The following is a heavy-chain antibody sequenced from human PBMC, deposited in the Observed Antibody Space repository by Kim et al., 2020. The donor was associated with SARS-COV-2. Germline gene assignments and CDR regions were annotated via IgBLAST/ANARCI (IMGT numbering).Heavy chain of an antibody. V-gene: IGHV3-33*06. J-gene: IGHJ1*01. D-gene: IGHD3-16*02. CDR2: IWYDGSNK. CDR1: GFTFSSYA. Sequence: GGSLRLSCAASGFTFSSYAMHWVRQAPGKGLEWVAVIWYDGSNKYYADSVKGRFTISRDNSKNTLYLQMNSLRAEDTAVYYCANGNYDYVWGSYRYEEYFQHWGQGTLVTVSS. CDR3: ANGNYDYVWGSYRYEEYFQH.